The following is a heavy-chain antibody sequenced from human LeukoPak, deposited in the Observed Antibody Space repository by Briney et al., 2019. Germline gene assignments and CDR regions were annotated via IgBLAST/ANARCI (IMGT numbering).Heavy chain of an antibody. Sequence: GGSLRLSCAASGFTFSSYAMSWVRQAPGKGLEWVANIKQDGSEKYYVDSVKGRFTISRDNAKNSLYLQMNSLRAEDTAVYYCARDPYSSGWYEGYWGQGTLVTVSS. D-gene: IGHD6-19*01. J-gene: IGHJ4*02. CDR2: IKQDGSEK. CDR1: GFTFSSYA. V-gene: IGHV3-7*01. CDR3: ARDPYSSGWYEGY.